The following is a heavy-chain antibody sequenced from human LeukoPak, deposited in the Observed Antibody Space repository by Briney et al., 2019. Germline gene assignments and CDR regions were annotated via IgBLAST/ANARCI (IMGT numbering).Heavy chain of an antibody. CDR1: GFSFNSYS. D-gene: IGHD2-15*01. J-gene: IGHJ5*02. CDR2: ISSSCSDI. Sequence: GESLRLSCAASGFSFNSYSKNWVCHPPPKGLELVSSISSSCSDIYYSDSVKSRLTISRVNAKNYLYLLMHSPITDANTVVYCARGGGSGPSRWFDPWGQATLLTVSS. V-gene: IGHV3-21*01. CDR3: ARGGGSGPSRWFDP.